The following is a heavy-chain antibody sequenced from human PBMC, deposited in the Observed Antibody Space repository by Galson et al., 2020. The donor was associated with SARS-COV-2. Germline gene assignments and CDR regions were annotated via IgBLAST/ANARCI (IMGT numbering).Heavy chain of an antibody. CDR2: IKQDQDASEK. J-gene: IGHJ4*02. CDR3: ARDRYYDSSGYYYDWYFDY. Sequence: GESLKISCAASGFTFSSYWMSWVRQAPGKGLEWVANIKQDQDASEKYYVDSVKGRFTISRDNAKNSLYLQMNSLRAEDTAVYYCARDRYYDSSGYYYDWYFDYWGQGTLVIVSS. D-gene: IGHD3-22*01. CDR1: GFTFSSYW. V-gene: IGHV3-7*01.